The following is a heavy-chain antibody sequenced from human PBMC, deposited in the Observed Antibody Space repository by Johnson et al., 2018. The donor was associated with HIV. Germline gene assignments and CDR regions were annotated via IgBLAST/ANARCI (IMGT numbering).Heavy chain of an antibody. CDR3: TRGGWDSSGYNSPYDAFDI. J-gene: IGHJ3*02. Sequence: VQLVESGGGLVQPGGSLRLSCAASGFTFTSYWMSWVRQAPGKGLEWVANINQDGSEKYFVDSVKGRFTISRDNAKNSLFLQMNSLRAEDTAVYYCTRGGWDSSGYNSPYDAFDIWGQGTMVTVSS. V-gene: IGHV3-7*05. CDR2: INQDGSEK. D-gene: IGHD3-22*01. CDR1: GFTFTSYW.